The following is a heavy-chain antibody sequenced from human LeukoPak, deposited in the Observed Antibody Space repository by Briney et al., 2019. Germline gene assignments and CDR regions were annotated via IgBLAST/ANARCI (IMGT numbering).Heavy chain of an antibody. CDR3: VRLRVPTVRDSFAL. D-gene: IGHD3-10*01. V-gene: IGHV3-7*01. J-gene: IGHJ3*01. Sequence: HPGGSLRLSCAASGFAFDIYWMTWVRQAPGKGLEWVANSKKDGSVRQYVDAVSGRFTVSRDNAHNSLYLQTTSLRADDTAVYYCVRLRVPTVRDSFALWGQETMVTVSS. CDR2: SKKDGSVR. CDR1: GFAFDIYW.